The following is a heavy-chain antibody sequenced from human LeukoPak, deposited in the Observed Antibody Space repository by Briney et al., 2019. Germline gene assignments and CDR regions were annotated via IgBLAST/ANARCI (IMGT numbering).Heavy chain of an antibody. CDR1: GFTFSNHW. CDR3: ARERVAEFDP. Sequence: SGGSLSLSCVASGFTFSNHWMNWVRQAPGKGLVWVSRLNSDGSGIFYAYFVKGRFTISRDNAKNTLFLQMNSLRAEDTAVYYCARERVAEFDPWGQGTLVTVSS. CDR2: LNSDGSGI. V-gene: IGHV3-74*01. J-gene: IGHJ5*02.